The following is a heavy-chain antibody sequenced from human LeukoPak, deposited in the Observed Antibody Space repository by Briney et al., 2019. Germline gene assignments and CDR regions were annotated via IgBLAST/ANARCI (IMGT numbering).Heavy chain of an antibody. J-gene: IGHJ4*02. Sequence: GGSLRLSCTASGFSISNDWMSWVRQAPGKGLEWVARVKSRSAGETTDYAAPVKGRFTISRDDSKNTLYLQMNSLKTEDTAVYYCTLIQGWGSGSYYRDFWGQGTLVTVSS. CDR2: VKSRSAGETT. D-gene: IGHD3-10*01. CDR3: TLIQGWGSGSYYRDF. V-gene: IGHV3-15*01. CDR1: GFSISNDW.